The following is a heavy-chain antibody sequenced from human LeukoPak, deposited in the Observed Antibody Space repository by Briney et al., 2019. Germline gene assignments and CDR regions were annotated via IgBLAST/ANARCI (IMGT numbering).Heavy chain of an antibody. D-gene: IGHD1-26*01. CDR1: GASISSYY. J-gene: IGHJ4*02. V-gene: IGHV4-4*09. Sequence: SETLSLTCTVSGASISSYYWSWIRQTPEKGLEWMGNIHTSGGSSYYPSLKSRLTMSVDTSKNQLSLKLTSVTAADTAVYFCARLGSYHDFWGQGALVTVSS. CDR3: ARLGSYHDF. CDR2: IHTSGGS.